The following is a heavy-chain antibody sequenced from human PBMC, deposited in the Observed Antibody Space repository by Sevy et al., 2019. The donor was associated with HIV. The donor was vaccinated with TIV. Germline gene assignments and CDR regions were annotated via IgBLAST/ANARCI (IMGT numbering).Heavy chain of an antibody. V-gene: IGHV1-69*13. CDR3: ARGGFTEAAAAYYYYYGMDV. J-gene: IGHJ6*02. D-gene: IGHD6-13*01. CDR2: IIPIFGTA. Sequence: ASVKVSCKASGGTFSSYAISWVRQAPGQGLEWMAGIIPIFGTANYAQKFQGRVTITADESTSTAYMELSSLRSEDTAVYYCARGGFTEAAAAYYYYYGMDVWGQGTTVTVSS. CDR1: GGTFSSYA.